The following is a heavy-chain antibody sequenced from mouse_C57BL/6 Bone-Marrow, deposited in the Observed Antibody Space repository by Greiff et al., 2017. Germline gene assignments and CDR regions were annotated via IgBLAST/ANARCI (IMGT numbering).Heavy chain of an antibody. Sequence: LVESGAELVRPGASVTLSCKASGYTFTDYEMHWVKQTPVHGLEWIGAIDPETGGTAYNQKFKGKAILTADKSSSTAYMELRSLTSEDSAVYYCTRSDYSNLWAMDYWGQGTSVTVSS. CDR1: GYTFTDYE. CDR3: TRSDYSNLWAMDY. D-gene: IGHD2-5*01. J-gene: IGHJ4*01. V-gene: IGHV1-15*01. CDR2: IDPETGGT.